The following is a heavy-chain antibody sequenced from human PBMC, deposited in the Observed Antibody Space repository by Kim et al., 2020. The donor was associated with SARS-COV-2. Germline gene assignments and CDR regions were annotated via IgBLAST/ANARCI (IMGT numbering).Heavy chain of an antibody. J-gene: IGHJ2*01. D-gene: IGHD3-22*01. Sequence: GESLKISCKGSGYSFTSYWIGWVRQMPGKGLEWMGIIYPGDSDTRYSPSFQGQVTISADKSISTAYLQWSSLKASDTAMYYCASSYYYDSSGHPYWYFDLWGRGTLVTVSS. CDR3: ASSYYYDSSGHPYWYFDL. CDR1: GYSFTSYW. CDR2: IYPGDSDT. V-gene: IGHV5-51*01.